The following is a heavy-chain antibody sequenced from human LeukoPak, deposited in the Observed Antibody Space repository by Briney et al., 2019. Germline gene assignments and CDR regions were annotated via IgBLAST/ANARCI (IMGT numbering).Heavy chain of an antibody. V-gene: IGHV3-21*01. D-gene: IGHD4-17*01. CDR1: GFTFSSYS. CDR2: ISSSSSYI. J-gene: IGHJ3*02. CDR3: ARGDPTVTTTGSGGLDI. Sequence: GGSLRLSCAASGFTFSSYSMNWVRQAPGKGLEWVSSISSSSSYIYYADSVKGRFTISRDNAKNSLYLQMNSLRAEDTAVYYCARGDPTVTTTGSGGLDIWGQGTMVTVSS.